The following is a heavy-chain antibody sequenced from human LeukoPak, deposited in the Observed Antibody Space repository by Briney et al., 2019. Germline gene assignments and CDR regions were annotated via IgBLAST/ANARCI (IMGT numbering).Heavy chain of an antibody. V-gene: IGHV3-30*02. Sequence: PGGSLRLSCAASGFTFSSYGMHWVRQAPGKGLEWVAFIRYDGSNKYYADSVKGRFTISRDTSKNTLYLQMNSLRVEDTAVYYCAKGYRRLKFGELSIPPLWYYYMDVWGKGNTVTISS. CDR3: AKGYRRLKFGELSIPPLWYYYMDV. J-gene: IGHJ6*03. CDR1: GFTFSSYG. D-gene: IGHD3-10*01. CDR2: IRYDGSNK.